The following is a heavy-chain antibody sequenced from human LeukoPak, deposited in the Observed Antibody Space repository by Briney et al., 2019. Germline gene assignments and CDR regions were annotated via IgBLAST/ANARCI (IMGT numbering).Heavy chain of an antibody. CDR3: TRLQDY. D-gene: IGHD1-1*01. CDR1: GFTFGSYW. CDR2: IYSGGST. Sequence: PGGSLRLSCAASGFTFGSYWMSWVRQAPGKGLEWVSVIYSGGSTYYADSVKGRFTISRDNSKNTLYLQLNSLRAGDTAVYYCTRLQDYWGQGTLVTVSS. J-gene: IGHJ4*02. V-gene: IGHV3-66*04.